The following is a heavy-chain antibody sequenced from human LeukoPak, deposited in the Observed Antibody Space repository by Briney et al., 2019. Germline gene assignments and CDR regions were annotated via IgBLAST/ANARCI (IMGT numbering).Heavy chain of an antibody. CDR1: GFTFSSYA. CDR2: IYSGGST. J-gene: IGHJ3*02. CDR3: ASTGAFDI. Sequence: GGSLRLSCAASGFTFSSYAMSWVRQAPGKGLEWVSVIYSGGSTYYADSVKDRFTISRHNSKNTLYLQMNSLRAEDTAVYCCASTGAFDIWGQGTMVTVSS. D-gene: IGHD4-17*01. V-gene: IGHV3-53*04.